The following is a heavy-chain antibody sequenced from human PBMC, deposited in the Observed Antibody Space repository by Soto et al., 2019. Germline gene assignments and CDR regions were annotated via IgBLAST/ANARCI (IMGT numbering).Heavy chain of an antibody. J-gene: IGHJ4*02. D-gene: IGHD5-12*01. CDR3: ARNIVADY. Sequence: SETLSLTCTASGGSISSYYWSWIRQPPGKGLEWIGYIYYSGSTNYNPSLKSRVTISVGTSKNQFSLKLSSVTAADTAVYYCARNIVADYWGQGTLVTVSS. V-gene: IGHV4-59*01. CDR2: IYYSGST. CDR1: GGSISSYY.